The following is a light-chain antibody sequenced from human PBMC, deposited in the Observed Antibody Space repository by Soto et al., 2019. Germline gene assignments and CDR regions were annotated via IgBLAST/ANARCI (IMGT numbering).Light chain of an antibody. J-gene: IGKJ5*01. CDR1: QSFRGL. CDR3: QQRHMWPIT. V-gene: IGKV3-11*01. CDR2: DAY. Sequence: EAVLTQSPVTLSLSPGEIATLSCMASQSFRGLLAWYQQKPGQAPRLLIYDAYNRATGIPPRFSGSGSGTDFTLTISSLEPEDSAVYYCQQRHMWPITFGQGTRLEIK.